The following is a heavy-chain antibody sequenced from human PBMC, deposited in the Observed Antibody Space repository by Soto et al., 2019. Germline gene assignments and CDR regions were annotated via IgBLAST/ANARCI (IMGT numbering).Heavy chain of an antibody. CDR3: AKGHEAANLLFVX. V-gene: IGHV3-23*01. Sequence: GGSLRLSCVASGFTFSAYAMSWVRQAPGKGLEWVSTITGAGSTYYADSVKGRFTISSDNSKSTVYMEMSSLRAEDTAVYYCAKGHEAANLLFVXWGQGTLVTVSX. CDR2: ITGAGST. CDR1: GFTFSAYA. J-gene: IGHJ4*02. D-gene: IGHD7-27*01.